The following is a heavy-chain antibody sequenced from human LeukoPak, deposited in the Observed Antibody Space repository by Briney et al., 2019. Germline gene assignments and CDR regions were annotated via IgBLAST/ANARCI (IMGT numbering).Heavy chain of an antibody. J-gene: IGHJ4*02. CDR3: ARVTGYMIEDQFDY. CDR1: GGSISSYY. CDR2: IYYSGST. Sequence: PSETLSLTCTVSGGSISSYYWSWIRQPPGKGLEWIGYIYYSGSTNYNSSFKSRVTISIDTSKNQFSLRLSSVTAADTAVYYSARVTGYMIEDQFDYWGQGALVTGSS. V-gene: IGHV4-59*01. D-gene: IGHD3-22*01.